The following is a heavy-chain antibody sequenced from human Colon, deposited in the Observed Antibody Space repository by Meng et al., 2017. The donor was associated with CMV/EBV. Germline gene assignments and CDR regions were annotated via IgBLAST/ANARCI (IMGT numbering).Heavy chain of an antibody. Sequence: SETLSLTCTASGGSISSYYWSWIRQSPGWGLEWFGHIYYTGSTNYNPSLKSRVTISVDTSKNQFSLKLSSVTTADTAMYYCARGGGRYNTLGGMDVWGQGTTVTVSS. CDR2: IYYTGST. J-gene: IGHJ6*02. D-gene: IGHD3-16*01. V-gene: IGHV4-59*01. CDR3: ARGGGRYNTLGGMDV. CDR1: GGSISSYY.